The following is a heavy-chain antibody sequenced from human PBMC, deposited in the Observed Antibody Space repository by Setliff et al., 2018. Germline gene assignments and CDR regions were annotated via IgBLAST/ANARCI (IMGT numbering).Heavy chain of an antibody. CDR3: ARSEPFDGTGHYLDN. Sequence: GASVKVSCKASDYAFVSYGLSWMRQAPGQGLEWLGWISAYTGKADYAQSLQDRLTMTTDASTSTAYMELRSLRPDDTAIYYCARSEPFDGTGHYLDNWGQGTLVTVSS. CDR2: ISAYTGKA. V-gene: IGHV1-18*01. J-gene: IGHJ4*02. CDR1: DYAFVSYG. D-gene: IGHD2-8*02.